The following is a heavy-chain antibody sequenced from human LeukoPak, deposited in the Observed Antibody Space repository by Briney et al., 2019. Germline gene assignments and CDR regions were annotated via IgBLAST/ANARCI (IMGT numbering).Heavy chain of an antibody. J-gene: IGHJ6*02. CDR2: IIPVLNIT. V-gene: IGHV1-69*04. D-gene: IGHD5-18*01. Sequence: SVKVSCKASGGTFSSSAITWVRQAPGQGLECMGRIIPVLNITNYAQKFQGRVTITADTSTSTAYMELSSLRSEETAVYYCARDQGLTAPPPYGLDVWGQGTTVTVSS. CDR1: GGTFSSSA. CDR3: ARDQGLTAPPPYGLDV.